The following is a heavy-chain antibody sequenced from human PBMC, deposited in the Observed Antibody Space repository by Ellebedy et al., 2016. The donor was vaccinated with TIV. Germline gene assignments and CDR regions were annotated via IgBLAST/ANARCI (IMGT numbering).Heavy chain of an antibody. CDR1: GGSFSGYY. CDR3: ARGYYYGSGNSRFAY. D-gene: IGHD3-10*01. J-gene: IGHJ4*02. V-gene: IGHV4-34*01. CDR2: VNHSGST. Sequence: MPSETLSLTCAVYGGSFSGYYWSWIRQPQGKGLEWNGEVNHSGSTNYNPSLKSRVTISVDTSKNQFSLKLSSVTAADTAVYYCARGYYYGSGNSRFAYWGQGTLVTVSS.